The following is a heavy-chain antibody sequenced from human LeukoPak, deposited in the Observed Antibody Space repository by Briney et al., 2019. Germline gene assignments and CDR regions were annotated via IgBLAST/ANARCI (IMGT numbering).Heavy chain of an antibody. CDR3: AKKGATTGDFDY. Sequence: GGSLRLSCAASGFTFSDFLMTWVRQAPGKGPEWVSAISGSGGDTYYADSVKGRFTISRDNSKNTLYLQMNSLRAEDTAVYYCAKKGATTGDFDYWGQGTLVTVSS. J-gene: IGHJ4*02. V-gene: IGHV3-23*01. CDR2: ISGSGGDT. CDR1: GFTFSDFL. D-gene: IGHD1-26*01.